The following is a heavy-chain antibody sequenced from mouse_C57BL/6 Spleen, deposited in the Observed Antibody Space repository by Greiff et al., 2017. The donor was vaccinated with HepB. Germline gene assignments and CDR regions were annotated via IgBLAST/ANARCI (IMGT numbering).Heavy chain of an antibody. Sequence: QVQLQQSGAELARPGASVKLSCKASGYTFTSYGINWVKQRPGQGLEWIGKIGPGSGSTYYNEKFKGKATLTADKSSSTAYMQLSSLTSEDSAVYFCAYYYGSPSMDYWGQGTSVTVSS. V-gene: IGHV1-77*01. J-gene: IGHJ4*01. CDR2: IGPGSGST. CDR1: GYTFTSYG. D-gene: IGHD1-1*01. CDR3: AYYYGSPSMDY.